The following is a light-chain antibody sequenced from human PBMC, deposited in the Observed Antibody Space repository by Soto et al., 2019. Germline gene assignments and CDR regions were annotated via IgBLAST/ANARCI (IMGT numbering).Light chain of an antibody. CDR1: TSNIGSNT. Sequence: QLVLTQPPSASGTPGQRVTLSCSGSTSNIGSNTVNWYRQLPPTSPKLLIYNDYERPSGVPDRFSGSRSGTSASLAISGLQSEDEADYFCAAWDDSLNGVVFGGGTKLTVL. V-gene: IGLV1-44*01. CDR3: AAWDDSLNGVV. CDR2: NDY. J-gene: IGLJ2*01.